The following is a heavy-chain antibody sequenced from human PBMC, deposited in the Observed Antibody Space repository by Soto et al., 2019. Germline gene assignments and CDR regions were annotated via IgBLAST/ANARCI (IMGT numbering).Heavy chain of an antibody. J-gene: IGHJ4*02. D-gene: IGHD3-10*01. CDR3: ASPYSGSPGIFDF. CDR1: GGSNSSSSHY. Sequence: SETLSLTCTVSGGSNSSSSHYWGWIRQPPGKGLEWIGTIYYTGSTYYNPSLKSRVTISVDTSKNQFSLQLSSVTAADTALYYCASPYSGSPGIFDFWGPGTLVTVSS. V-gene: IGHV4-39*01. CDR2: IYYTGST.